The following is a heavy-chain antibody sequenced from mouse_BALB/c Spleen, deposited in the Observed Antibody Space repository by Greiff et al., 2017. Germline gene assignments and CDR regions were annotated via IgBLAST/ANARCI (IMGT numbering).Heavy chain of an antibody. CDR1: GYSITSDYA. CDR2: ISYSGST. V-gene: IGHV3-2*02. Sequence: EVQLQESGPGLVKPSQSLSLTCTVTGYSITSDYAWNWIRQFPGNKLEWMGYISYSGSTSYNPSLKSRITITRDTSKNQVFLQLNSVTTEDTATYYCARQRDYDPFAYWGQGTRVTVSA. CDR3: ARQRDYDPFAY. J-gene: IGHJ3*01. D-gene: IGHD2-4*01.